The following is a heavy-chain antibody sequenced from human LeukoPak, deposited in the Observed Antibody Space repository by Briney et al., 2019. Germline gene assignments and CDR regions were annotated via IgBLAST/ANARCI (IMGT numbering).Heavy chain of an antibody. CDR1: GFTFSDYT. D-gene: IGHD5-24*01. J-gene: IGHJ4*02. Sequence: KSGGSLRLSCAASGFTFSDYTMNWVRQAPGKGLEWVSYISSSSSYIYFANSVRGRFTIYRDNANNSLYLQMNSLRAKDTAVYYCAKDSPSRTATTEVPVDYWGQGTLVTVSS. CDR3: AKDSPSRTATTEVPVDY. CDR2: ISSSSSYI. V-gene: IGHV3-21*05.